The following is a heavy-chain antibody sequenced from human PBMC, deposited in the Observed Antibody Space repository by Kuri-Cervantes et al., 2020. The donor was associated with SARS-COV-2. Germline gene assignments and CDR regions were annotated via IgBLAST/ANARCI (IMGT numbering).Heavy chain of an antibody. CDR3: AKDSPEIVVVPAAPLYFDL. Sequence: LSLTCAASGFTLSDYEMNWIRQAPGKGLEWVSYISISGSTIYYADSVKGRFTISRDNAKNTLYLQMNSLRAEDTAVYYCAKDSPEIVVVPAAPLYFDLWGRGTPVTVSS. D-gene: IGHD2-2*01. V-gene: IGHV3-48*03. CDR1: GFTLSDYE. CDR2: ISISGSTI. J-gene: IGHJ2*01.